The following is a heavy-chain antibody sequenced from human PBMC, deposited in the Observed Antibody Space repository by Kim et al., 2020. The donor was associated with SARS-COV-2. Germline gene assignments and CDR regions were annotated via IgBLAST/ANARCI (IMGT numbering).Heavy chain of an antibody. D-gene: IGHD3-16*02. CDR1: GFTFDDYA. CDR2: ISGDGGST. V-gene: IGHV3-43*02. CDR3: AADRDYAYIWGCYRLDY. Sequence: GGSLRLSCAASGFTFDDYAMHWVRQAPGKGLEWVSLISGDGGSTNYADSVKGRFTISRDSKNSLFLQMNSLRTEDTALYYCAADRDYAYIWGCYRLDYWG. J-gene: IGHJ4*01.